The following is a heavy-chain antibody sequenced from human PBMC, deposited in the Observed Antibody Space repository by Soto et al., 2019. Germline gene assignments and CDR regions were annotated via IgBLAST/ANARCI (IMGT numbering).Heavy chain of an antibody. CDR3: ARHPYIVVVPAAPNWFDP. Sequence: EPLTISWKGAGYSFTSYWISWVRQMPGKGLEWMGRIDPSDSYTNYSPSFQGHVTISADKSISTAYLQWSSLKASDTAMYYCARHPYIVVVPAAPNWFDPWGQGTLVTVSS. D-gene: IGHD2-2*01. CDR1: GYSFTSYW. J-gene: IGHJ5*02. V-gene: IGHV5-10-1*01. CDR2: IDPSDSYT.